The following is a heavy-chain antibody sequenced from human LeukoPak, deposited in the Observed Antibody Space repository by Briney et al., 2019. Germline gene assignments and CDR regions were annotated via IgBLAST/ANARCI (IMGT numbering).Heavy chain of an antibody. V-gene: IGHV1-18*04. Sequence: ASVKVSCKASGYTFTSYGIIWVRQAPGQGLEWMGWVSAYNGNTNYAQKLQGRVTMTTDTSTSTAYMELRSLRSDDTAVYYCARWDEYYYGSGTDYWGQGTLVTVSS. D-gene: IGHD3-10*01. CDR2: VSAYNGNT. CDR1: GYTFTSYG. J-gene: IGHJ4*02. CDR3: ARWDEYYYGSGTDY.